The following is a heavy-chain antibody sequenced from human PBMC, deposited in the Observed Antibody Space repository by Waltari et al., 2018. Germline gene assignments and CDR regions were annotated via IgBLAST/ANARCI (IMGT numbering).Heavy chain of an antibody. CDR1: GGTFSSYAIS. D-gene: IGHD6-13*01. CDR3: ASIGAAAGTWGWFDP. J-gene: IGHJ5*02. V-gene: IGHV4-59*05. Sequence: QVQLVQSGAEVKKPGSSVKVSCKASGGTFSSYAISWVRQAPGQGLEWIGSIYYSGSTYYNPSLKSRVTISVDTSKNQFSLKLSSVTAADTAVYYCASIGAAAGTWGWFDPWGQGTLVTVSS. CDR2: IYYSGST.